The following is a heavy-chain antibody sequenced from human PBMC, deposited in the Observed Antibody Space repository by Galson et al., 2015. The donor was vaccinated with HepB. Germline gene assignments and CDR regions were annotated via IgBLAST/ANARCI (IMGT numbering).Heavy chain of an antibody. CDR3: ARQDYYGSGTYPPWYGLDV. V-gene: IGHV1-69*06. CDR1: GSNFNNFA. Sequence: SVKVSCKASGSNFNNFAITWVRKAPGQGLEWVGRIIPAFGAANYAQKFQGRLTISADKSTGTAYMDLTNLRSEDTAVYYCARQDYYGSGTYPPWYGLDVWGQGTTVTVSS. J-gene: IGHJ6*02. D-gene: IGHD3-10*01. CDR2: IIPAFGAA.